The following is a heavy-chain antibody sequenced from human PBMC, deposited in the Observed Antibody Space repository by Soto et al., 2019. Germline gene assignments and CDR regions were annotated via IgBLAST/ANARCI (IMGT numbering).Heavy chain of an antibody. J-gene: IGHJ5*02. V-gene: IGHV1-18*01. D-gene: IGHD6-19*01. Sequence: QVQLVQSGAEVKKPGASVKVSCKASGYTFTNYGISWVRQAPGQGLEWMGWISAYNGNTNSAQKLQGRVTMTTDTSTSTVYMELRSLRSDDTAVYYCAISANSSGWHRGFDPWGQGTLVTVSS. CDR1: GYTFTNYG. CDR3: AISANSSGWHRGFDP. CDR2: ISAYNGNT.